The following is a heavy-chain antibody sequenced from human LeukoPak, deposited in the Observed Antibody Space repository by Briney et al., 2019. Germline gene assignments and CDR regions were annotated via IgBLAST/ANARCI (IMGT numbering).Heavy chain of an antibody. Sequence: GGSLRLSCAASGFTFSSYAMSWVRQAPGKGLEWVSAISGSGGSTYYADSVKGRFTISRDNSKNTLYLQMNSLRAEDTAVYYCAKESGFGYYYDSSGRAFDIWGQGTMVTVSS. D-gene: IGHD3-22*01. CDR1: GFTFSSYA. J-gene: IGHJ3*02. V-gene: IGHV3-23*01. CDR3: AKESGFGYYYDSSGRAFDI. CDR2: ISGSGGST.